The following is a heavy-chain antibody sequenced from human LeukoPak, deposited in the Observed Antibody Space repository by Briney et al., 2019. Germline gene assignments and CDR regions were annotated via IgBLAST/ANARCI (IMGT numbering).Heavy chain of an antibody. D-gene: IGHD7-27*01. CDR1: GFTFSSYA. V-gene: IGHV3-23*01. CDR2: ISGPGGAP. J-gene: IGHJ4*02. CDR3: AKDVTGETFDY. Sequence: QTGGSLRLSCAASGFTFSSYAMTWVRQAPGKGLEWVSAISGPGGAPYYADSVKGRFTISRDNSKNTLYLQMNSLRAEDTAVYYCAKDVTGETFDYWGQGTLVTVSS.